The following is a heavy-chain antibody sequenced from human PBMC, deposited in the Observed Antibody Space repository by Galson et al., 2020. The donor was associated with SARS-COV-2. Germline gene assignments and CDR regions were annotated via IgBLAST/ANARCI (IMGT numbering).Heavy chain of an antibody. CDR2: ISETGAIA. Sequence: GGSLRLCCAAFGVTFSNSVLSWVRQAPGKGLEWVSTISETGAIARYADSLKGRFTISRDNSNNMLYLQMSSLRAEDTAIYYCAKHRNNEGGYWGQGTLVTVSS. D-gene: IGHD2-8*01. CDR3: AKHRNNEGGY. CDR1: GVTFSNSV. V-gene: IGHV3-23*01. J-gene: IGHJ4*02.